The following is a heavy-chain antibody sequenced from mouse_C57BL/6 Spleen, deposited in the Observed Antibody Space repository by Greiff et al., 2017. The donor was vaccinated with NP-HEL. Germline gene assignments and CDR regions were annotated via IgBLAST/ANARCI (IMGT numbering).Heavy chain of an antibody. CDR2: ISNGGGST. CDR1: GFTFSDYY. Sequence: EVQLVESGGGLVQPGGSLKLSCAASGFTFSDYYMYWVRQTPEKRLEWVAYISNGGGSTYYPDTVKGRFTISRDNAKNTLYLQMSRLKSEDTAMYYCARLGVYYGSNRYFDVWGTGTTVTVSS. D-gene: IGHD1-1*01. CDR3: ARLGVYYGSNRYFDV. J-gene: IGHJ1*03. V-gene: IGHV5-12*01.